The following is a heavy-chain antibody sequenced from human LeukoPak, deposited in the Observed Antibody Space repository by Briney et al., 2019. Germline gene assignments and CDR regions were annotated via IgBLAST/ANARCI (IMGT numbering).Heavy chain of an antibody. V-gene: IGHV4-39*02. CDR1: GDSNSRSTYY. Sequence: SETLSLTCTVSGDSNSRSTYYWAWIRQPPGKGLEWIGSVYYGRSPYFNPSLESRATISVDTSKNHFSLKMSSVTAADTAVYYLAKSSGTGTFSYWGQGTLVTVSS. D-gene: IGHD6-25*01. CDR3: AKSSGTGTFSY. J-gene: IGHJ4*02. CDR2: VYYGRSP.